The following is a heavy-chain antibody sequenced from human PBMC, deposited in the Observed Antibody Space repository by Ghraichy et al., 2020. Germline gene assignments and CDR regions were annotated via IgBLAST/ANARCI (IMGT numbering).Heavy chain of an antibody. CDR3: AKDMSRIAVAGTWGYYYYYGMDV. D-gene: IGHD6-19*01. CDR1: GFTFDDYA. J-gene: IGHJ6*02. CDR2: ISWNSGSI. Sequence: SLNISCAASGFTFDDYAMHWVRQAPGKGLEWVSGISWNSGSIGYADSVKGRFTISRDNAKNSLYLQMNSLRAEDTALYYCAKDMSRIAVAGTWGYYYYYGMDVWGQGTTVTVSS. V-gene: IGHV3-9*01.